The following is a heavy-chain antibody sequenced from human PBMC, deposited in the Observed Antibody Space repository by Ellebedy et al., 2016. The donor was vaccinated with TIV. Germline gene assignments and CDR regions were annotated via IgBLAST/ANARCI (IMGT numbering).Heavy chain of an antibody. Sequence: GESLKISCAASGFTFSTYAMPWVRQAPGKGLEWVAVISNDGSTKYYADSVKGRITISRDNSKNTLYLQMNTLRAEDTALYYCARGEVATNCDYWGQGTLVTVSS. CDR3: ARGEVATNCDY. J-gene: IGHJ4*02. CDR1: GFTFSTYA. V-gene: IGHV3-30-3*01. CDR2: ISNDGSTK. D-gene: IGHD5-24*01.